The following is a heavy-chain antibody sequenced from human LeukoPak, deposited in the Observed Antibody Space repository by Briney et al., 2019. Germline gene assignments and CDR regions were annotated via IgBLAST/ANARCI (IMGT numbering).Heavy chain of an antibody. V-gene: IGHV3-21*01. CDR2: IGSSSNFI. CDR3: ARSREDIVLVPASY. CDR1: GFTFSSYT. Sequence: NPGGSLRLSCAASGFTFSSYTMNWVRQPPGKGLEWVSSIGSSSNFISYADSVKGRFPISRDNAKNSLYLQMNSVRAEDTAVYYCARSREDIVLVPASYWGQGTLVTVSS. D-gene: IGHD2-2*01. J-gene: IGHJ4*02.